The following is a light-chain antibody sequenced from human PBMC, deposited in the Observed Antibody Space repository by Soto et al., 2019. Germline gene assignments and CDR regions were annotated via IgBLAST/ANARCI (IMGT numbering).Light chain of an antibody. CDR3: QQSNSVPKT. CDR2: SAP. Sequence: DIEMTQSPSSLSASVGDRVTITCRASQSIGSSLNWYQHKSGKAPKVLIYSAPTLQSGVPSRFSGSGSGTDFTLTINSLQPEDFATYYCQQSNSVPKTFGQGTKVDI. J-gene: IGKJ1*01. CDR1: QSIGSS. V-gene: IGKV1-39*01.